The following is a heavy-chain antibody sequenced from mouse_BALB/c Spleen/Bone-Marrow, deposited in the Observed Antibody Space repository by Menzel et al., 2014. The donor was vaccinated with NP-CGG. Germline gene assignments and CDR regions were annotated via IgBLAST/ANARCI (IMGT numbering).Heavy chain of an antibody. CDR3: NGVYYEAWFAD. CDR2: IDPENGDT. J-gene: IGHJ3*01. Sequence: EVQLQQSGAELVRSGASVKLSCTASGFNIKDYYMHWVKQRPEQGLEWIGWIDPENGDTEYAPKFQGKATMTADTSSNTAYLQLSSLTSEDTAVYYCNGVYYEAWFADWGQGTLVPVSA. D-gene: IGHD1-1*01. CDR1: GFNIKDYY. V-gene: IGHV14-4*02.